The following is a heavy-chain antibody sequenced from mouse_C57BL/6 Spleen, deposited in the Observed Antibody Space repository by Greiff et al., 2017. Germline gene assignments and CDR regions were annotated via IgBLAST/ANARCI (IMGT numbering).Heavy chain of an antibody. J-gene: IGHJ3*01. Sequence: EVQRVESGGGLVQPGGSLKLSCAASGFTFSDYYMYWVRQTPEKRLEWVAYISNGGGSTYYPDTVKGRFTISRDNAKNTLYLQMSRLKSEDIAMYYCARSGYGLLRGFAYWGQGTLVTVSA. V-gene: IGHV5-12*01. D-gene: IGHD2-3*01. CDR2: ISNGGGST. CDR3: ARSGYGLLRGFAY. CDR1: GFTFSDYY.